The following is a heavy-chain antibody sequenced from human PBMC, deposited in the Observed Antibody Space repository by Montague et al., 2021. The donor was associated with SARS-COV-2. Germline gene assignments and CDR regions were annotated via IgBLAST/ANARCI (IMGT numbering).Heavy chain of an antibody. J-gene: IGHJ6*03. CDR2: IKQDGSEK. D-gene: IGHD2-15*01. CDR3: AREVLGYCSGGSCSHHLGYYYFSYMDV. CDR1: GFTFSSYW. Sequence: SLRLSCAASGFTFSSYWMSWVRQAPGKGLEWVANIKQDGSEKYYVDSVKGRFTISRDNAKNSLYLQMNSLRAEDTAVYYCAREVLGYCSGGSCSHHLGYYYFSYMDVGAKGTTVTVSS. V-gene: IGHV3-7*05.